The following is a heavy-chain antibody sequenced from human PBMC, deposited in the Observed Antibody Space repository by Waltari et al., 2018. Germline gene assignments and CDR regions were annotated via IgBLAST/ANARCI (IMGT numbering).Heavy chain of an antibody. CDR1: QFTLSNYE. D-gene: IGHD1-7*01. CDR3: ARGAVSNYWAMDV. Sequence: EAQLVESGGGFVQPGGPLRLSCSASQFTLSNYEINWVRQAPGKAVKWVAVISIGGGTVDLADAVRGGFTTTRDNARSSAYLQIDRVRDEETAVYYCARGAVSNYWAMDVWGPGTTVTVSS. V-gene: IGHV3-48*03. CDR2: ISIGGGTV. J-gene: IGHJ6*02.